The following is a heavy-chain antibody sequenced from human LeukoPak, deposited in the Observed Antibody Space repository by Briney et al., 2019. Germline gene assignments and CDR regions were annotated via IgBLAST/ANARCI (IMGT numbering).Heavy chain of an antibody. CDR2: ISGSGGST. CDR3: AKIGVTGSWFFDL. V-gene: IGHV3-23*01. CDR1: GFTFSSYA. D-gene: IGHD3-3*01. Sequence: TGGSLRLSCAASGFTFSSYAMSWVRQAPGKGLEWVSAISGSGGSTYYADSVKGRFTISRDNSKNTLFLQMNNMGAEDTAIYFCAKIGVTGSWFFDLWGRGTLLSVSS. J-gene: IGHJ2*01.